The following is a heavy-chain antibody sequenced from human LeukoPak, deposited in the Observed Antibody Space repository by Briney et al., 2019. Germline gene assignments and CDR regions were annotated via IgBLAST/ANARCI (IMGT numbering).Heavy chain of an antibody. J-gene: IGHJ3*01. D-gene: IGHD3-16*01. CDR2: INPNSGGT. V-gene: IGHV1-2*02. Sequence: ASVKVSCKASGYTFTGYYLHWVRQAPGLGLEWMGWINPNSGGTNYAQKFQGRVIMTRDTSISTIYMELSRLSSDDTAVYYCARVVSDDAFDLWGQGTMVTVSS. CDR3: ARVVSDDAFDL. CDR1: GYTFTGYY.